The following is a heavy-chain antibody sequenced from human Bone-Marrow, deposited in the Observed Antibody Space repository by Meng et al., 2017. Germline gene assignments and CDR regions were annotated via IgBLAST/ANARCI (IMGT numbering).Heavy chain of an antibody. V-gene: IGHV3-23*01. Sequence: GESLKISCAASGFTFSSYAMSWVRQAPGKGLEWVSAISGSGGSTYYADSVKGRFTISRDNSKNTLYLQMNSLRAEDTAVYYCARERHYYDSSGYLFPAYFDYWGQGTLVTVSS. D-gene: IGHD3-22*01. CDR2: ISGSGGST. CDR3: ARERHYYDSSGYLFPAYFDY. J-gene: IGHJ4*02. CDR1: GFTFSSYA.